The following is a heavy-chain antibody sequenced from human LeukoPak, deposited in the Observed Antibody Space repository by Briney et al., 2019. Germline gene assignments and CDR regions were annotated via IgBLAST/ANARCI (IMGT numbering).Heavy chain of an antibody. D-gene: IGHD2-2*01. CDR2: INPNGAGA. Sequence: ASMKVSCKASGYTFANYYIHWVRQGPEEGLGWMGIINPNGAGASYAQKFQGRVTLTRDTSTSTVYMDLSSLRSEDTAVYYCARRGYCISSSCSLDYWGQGTLVTVSS. CDR1: GYTFANYY. V-gene: IGHV1-46*01. CDR3: ARRGYCISSSCSLDY. J-gene: IGHJ4*02.